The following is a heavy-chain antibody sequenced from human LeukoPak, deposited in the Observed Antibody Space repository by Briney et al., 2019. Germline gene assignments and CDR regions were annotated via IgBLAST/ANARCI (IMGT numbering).Heavy chain of an antibody. CDR2: ISSSSSYM. CDR1: GFNLNSYT. Sequence: EPGGSLRLSCAASGFNLNSYTMSWVRQAPGKGLEWVSSISSSSSYMYSADSLKGRFTISRDNAKNSLYLQMNSLRAEDTAVYYCARDTDSDCWGQGTLVTVSS. J-gene: IGHJ4*02. CDR3: ARDTDSDC. V-gene: IGHV3-21*01.